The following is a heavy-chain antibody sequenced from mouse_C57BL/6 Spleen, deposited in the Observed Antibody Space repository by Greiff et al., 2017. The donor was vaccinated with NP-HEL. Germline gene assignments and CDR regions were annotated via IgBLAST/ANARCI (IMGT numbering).Heavy chain of an antibody. Sequence: QVQLQQPGAELVMPGASVKLSCKASGYTFTSYWMHWVKQRPGQGLEWIGEIDPSDSYTNYNQKFKGKSTLTVDKSSSTAYMQLSSLTSEDSAVYYCARSGHDYDPFAYWGQGTLVTVSA. CDR2: IDPSDSYT. V-gene: IGHV1-69*01. CDR3: ARSGHDYDPFAY. D-gene: IGHD2-4*01. CDR1: GYTFTSYW. J-gene: IGHJ3*01.